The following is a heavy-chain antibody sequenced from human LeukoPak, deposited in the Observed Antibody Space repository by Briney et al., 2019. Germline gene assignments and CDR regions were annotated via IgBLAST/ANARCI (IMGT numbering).Heavy chain of an antibody. CDR1: GGTFSSYA. J-gene: IGHJ6*02. D-gene: IGHD4-23*01. CDR3: ARADNSAPRWGYYYYGMDV. Sequence: ASVKVSCKASGGTFSSYAISWVRQAPGQGLEWMGGIIPIFGTANYAQKFQGRVTITADESTSTAYMELSSLRSEDTAVYYCARADNSAPRWGYYYYGMDVWGQGTTVTVSS. V-gene: IGHV1-69*13. CDR2: IIPIFGTA.